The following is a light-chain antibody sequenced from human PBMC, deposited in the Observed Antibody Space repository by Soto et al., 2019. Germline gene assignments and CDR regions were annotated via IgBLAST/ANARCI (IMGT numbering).Light chain of an antibody. CDR2: AAS. CDR3: QKYNSAPRT. CDR1: QGISNY. J-gene: IGKJ5*01. V-gene: IGKV1-27*01. Sequence: DIQMTQSPSSLSASVGDRVTITCRASQGISNYLAWYQQKPGKVPKLLIYAASTLQSGVPSRFSGSRSGTDFTLSISSLQPEDVATYYCQKYNSAPRTFGEGTRLEIK.